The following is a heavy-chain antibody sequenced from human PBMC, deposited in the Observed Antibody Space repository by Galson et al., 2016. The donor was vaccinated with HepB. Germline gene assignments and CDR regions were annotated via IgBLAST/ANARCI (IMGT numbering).Heavy chain of an antibody. Sequence: ETLSLTCSVSGGSISHYYWSWIRQPPGKGLEWIGYMYYSGSTTYNPSLKSRVSMSVDTSKNQFSLRLNSVTAADTAVYYCARGLYCSRTTCYTAPFEYWGQGAPVTVSS. V-gene: IGHV4-59*01. CDR1: GGSISHYY. J-gene: IGHJ4*02. CDR3: ARGLYCSRTTCYTAPFEY. CDR2: MYYSGST. D-gene: IGHD2-2*02.